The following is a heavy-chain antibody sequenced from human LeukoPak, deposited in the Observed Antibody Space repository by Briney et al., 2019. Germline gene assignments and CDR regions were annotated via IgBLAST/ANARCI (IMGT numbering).Heavy chain of an antibody. Sequence: PGGSLILSCAASGFIFSNYAMSWVRQVPGRGLEWVSTISSRGDSTYVADSVKGRFTISRDNSKNSLYLQMNTVRAEDTAVYYCVKGPRPDITVAHTVENWGLGTLVTVSS. CDR3: VKGPRPDITVAHTVEN. V-gene: IGHV3-23*01. D-gene: IGHD6-19*01. J-gene: IGHJ4*02. CDR2: ISSRGDST. CDR1: GFIFSNYA.